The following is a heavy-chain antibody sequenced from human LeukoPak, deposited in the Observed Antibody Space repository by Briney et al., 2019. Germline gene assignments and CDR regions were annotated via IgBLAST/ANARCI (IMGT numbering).Heavy chain of an antibody. Sequence: GGSLRLSCAASGFIFRNYGMNWVRQAPGKGLEWVSGIYTNGNTRYADSVRGRFTISRDNSKNTLYLQMHSLRVDDTAVYYCARDKSRAFDIWGQGTMVTVSS. D-gene: IGHD5-24*01. V-gene: IGHV3-23*05. CDR2: IYTNGNT. CDR3: ARDKSRAFDI. CDR1: GFIFRNYG. J-gene: IGHJ3*02.